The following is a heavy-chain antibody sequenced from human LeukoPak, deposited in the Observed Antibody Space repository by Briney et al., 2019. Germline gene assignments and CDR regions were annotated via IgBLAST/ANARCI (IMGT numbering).Heavy chain of an antibody. CDR1: GYSFTSYW. V-gene: IGHV5-51*01. J-gene: IGHJ3*02. D-gene: IGHD2-2*01. CDR3: GRHSKGVGNAFDI. Sequence: GESLKISCKGSGYSFTSYWIGWVRQMPGKGLEWMGIIYPGDSDTRYSPSFQGQVTISADKSISTAYLQWSSLKASDTAMYYCGRHSKGVGNAFDIWGQGKMVTVSS. CDR2: IYPGDSDT.